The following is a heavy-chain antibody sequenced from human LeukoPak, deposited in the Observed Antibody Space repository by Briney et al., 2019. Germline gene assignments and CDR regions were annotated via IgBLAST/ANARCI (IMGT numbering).Heavy chain of an antibody. CDR3: AKDMARYCSGGSCPRAFDY. CDR1: GFTFSNCA. CDR2: ISGSAGST. J-gene: IGHJ4*02. D-gene: IGHD2-15*01. Sequence: GGSLRLSCAASGFTFSNCAMSWVRQAPGKGLEWVSVISGSAGSTYYADSVRGRFTISRDNPRNTLFLQMNSLRDEDTAVYYCAKDMARYCSGGSCPRAFDYWGQGSLVTVSS. V-gene: IGHV3-23*01.